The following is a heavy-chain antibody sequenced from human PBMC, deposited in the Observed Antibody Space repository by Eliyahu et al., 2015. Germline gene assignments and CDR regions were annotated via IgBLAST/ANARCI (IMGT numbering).Heavy chain of an antibody. V-gene: IGHV1-69*01. J-gene: IGHJ6*04. D-gene: IGHD6-6*01. CDR2: IIPIFGTA. CDR3: AFNNFEYSSSGYYYGMDV. CDR1: GXTFSSYA. Sequence: QVQLVQSGAEVKKPGSSVKVSCKASGXTFSSYALSWVRXAPGQGLEWMGGIIPIFGTANYAQKFQGRVTITADESTSTAYMELSSLRSEDTAVYYCAFNNFEYSSSGYYYGMDVWGKGTTVTVSS.